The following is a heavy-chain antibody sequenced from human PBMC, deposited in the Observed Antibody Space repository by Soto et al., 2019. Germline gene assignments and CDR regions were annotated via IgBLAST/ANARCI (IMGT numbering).Heavy chain of an antibody. CDR3: ARESSSTVTTWGGGSAKDY. CDR2: ISYDGTNR. Sequence: QVHLVESGGGVVQPGRSLRLSCAASGLTFSNYAMHWVRQAPGKGLEWVAFISYDGTNRCYPDSVKGRFTISRDNSKNTLYLQMNSLRTEVTAVYYCARESSSTVTTWGGGSAKDYWGQGTLVTVSS. CDR1: GLTFSNYA. D-gene: IGHD4-17*01. J-gene: IGHJ4*02. V-gene: IGHV3-30-3*01.